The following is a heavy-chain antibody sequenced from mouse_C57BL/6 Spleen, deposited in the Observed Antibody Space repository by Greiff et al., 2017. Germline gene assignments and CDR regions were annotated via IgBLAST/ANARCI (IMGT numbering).Heavy chain of an antibody. D-gene: IGHD3-3*01. J-gene: IGHJ4*01. Sequence: QVQLQQPGAELVMPGASVKLSCKASGYTFTSYWMHWVKQRPGQGLEWIGEIDPSDSYTNYNQKFKGKSTLTVDKSSSTAYMHLSSLTSEDSAVYYCARGGGRDAMDYWGQGTSVTVSS. CDR1: GYTFTSYW. CDR3: ARGGGRDAMDY. V-gene: IGHV1-69*01. CDR2: IDPSDSYT.